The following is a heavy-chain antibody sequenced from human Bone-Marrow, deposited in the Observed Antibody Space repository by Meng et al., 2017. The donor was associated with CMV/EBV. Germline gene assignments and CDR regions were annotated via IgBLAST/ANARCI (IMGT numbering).Heavy chain of an antibody. CDR3: ARGVEDIVVGPAASFYYYYGMDV. Sequence: GESLKISCAASGFSFSDYYMSWIRQAPGKGLEWVSYVSNGGSITHYADSVKGRFTISRDNAKNSLYLQMNILRAEDTAVYYCARGVEDIVVGPAASFYYYYGMDVWGQGTTVTVSS. D-gene: IGHD2-2*01. CDR2: VSNGGSIT. V-gene: IGHV3-11*01. J-gene: IGHJ6*02. CDR1: GFSFSDYY.